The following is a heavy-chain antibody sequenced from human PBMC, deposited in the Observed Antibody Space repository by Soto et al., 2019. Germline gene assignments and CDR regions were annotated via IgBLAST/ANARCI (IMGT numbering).Heavy chain of an antibody. CDR1: GYSFTSYW. CDR3: ARLEYYYGSGSYYSFNPWFDP. CDR2: IYPGDSDT. V-gene: IGHV5-51*01. J-gene: IGHJ5*02. D-gene: IGHD3-10*01. Sequence: GESLKISCKGSGYSFTSYWIGWVRQMPGKGLEWMGIIYPGDSDTRYSPSFQGQVTISADKSISTAYLQWSSLKASDTAMYYCARLEYYYGSGSYYSFNPWFDPWGQGTLVTVSS.